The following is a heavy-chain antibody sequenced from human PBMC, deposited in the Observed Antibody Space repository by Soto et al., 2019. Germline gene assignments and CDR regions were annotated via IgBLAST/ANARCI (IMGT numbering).Heavy chain of an antibody. D-gene: IGHD3-16*02. CDR2: IYYSGST. Sequence: SEPMSLTCTVSGGSISSGGYYWSWISQHPGKGLEWIGYIYYSGSTYYNPSLKSRVTISVDTSKNQFSLKLSSVTAADTAVYYCASAPFYDYIWGSYRVLAFDIWGQGTMVTVSS. J-gene: IGHJ3*02. CDR3: ASAPFYDYIWGSYRVLAFDI. CDR1: GGSISSGGYY. V-gene: IGHV4-31*02.